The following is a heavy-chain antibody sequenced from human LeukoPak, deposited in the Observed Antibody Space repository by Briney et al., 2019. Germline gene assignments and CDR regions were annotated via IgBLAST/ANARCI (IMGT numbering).Heavy chain of an antibody. D-gene: IGHD1-26*01. V-gene: IGHV3-23*01. CDR1: GFAFNNYA. Sequence: GGSLRLSCAASGFAFNNYALNWVRQAPGKGLEWVSSISAITGDTYYADSVKGRFTISRDHSKNTVYLQMNSLRAEDTAVYYCLSASGVYWGQGTLVTVSS. CDR2: ISAITGDT. CDR3: LSASGVY. J-gene: IGHJ4*02.